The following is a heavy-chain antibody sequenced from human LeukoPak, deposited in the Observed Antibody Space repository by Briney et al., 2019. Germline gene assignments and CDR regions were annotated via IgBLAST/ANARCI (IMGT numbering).Heavy chain of an antibody. J-gene: IGHJ4*02. V-gene: IGHV3-23*01. CDR3: AKPPVLRFLEWFTYVDY. CDR2: ISGSGGST. D-gene: IGHD3-3*01. CDR1: GFTFSSYA. Sequence: GGSLRLSCAASGFTFSSYAMSWVRQAPGKGLEWVSAISGSGGSTYYADSVKGRFTISRDNSKYTLYLQMNSLRAEDTAVYYCAKPPVLRFLEWFTYVDYWGQGTLVTVSS.